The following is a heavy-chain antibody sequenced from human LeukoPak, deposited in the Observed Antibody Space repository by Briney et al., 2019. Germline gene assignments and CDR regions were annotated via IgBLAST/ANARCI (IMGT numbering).Heavy chain of an antibody. CDR3: ARGTIGPLGRGVRGIIFDF. D-gene: IGHD3-10*01. CDR1: GGSISSYY. CDR2: IYNSGST. V-gene: IGHV4-59*01. Sequence: SETLSLTCTVSGGSISSYYWSWIRQPPGRGLEWMGYIYNSGSTNYNPSLKSRVTISVDTSKNQFSLKLSSVTAADTAVYYCARGTIGPLGRGVRGIIFDFWGQGTLVTVSS. J-gene: IGHJ4*02.